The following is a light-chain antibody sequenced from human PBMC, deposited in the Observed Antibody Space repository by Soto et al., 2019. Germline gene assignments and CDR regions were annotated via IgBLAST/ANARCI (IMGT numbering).Light chain of an antibody. CDR1: QGIGSW. Sequence: DIQLTQSPSSVSASVGDRVTITCRASQGIGSWLAWYQQKPGKAPKLLISTASTLQSGVPSRFSGSGSGTDFTLTISSVQPEDFAVYYCQQRSNWPPITFGQGTRLEI. CDR3: QQRSNWPPIT. CDR2: TAS. V-gene: IGKV1-12*01. J-gene: IGKJ5*01.